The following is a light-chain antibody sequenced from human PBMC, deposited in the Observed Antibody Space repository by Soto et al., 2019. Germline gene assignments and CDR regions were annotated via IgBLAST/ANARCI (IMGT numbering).Light chain of an antibody. CDR2: DVT. CDR3: SSYTSSSAVV. V-gene: IGLV2-14*01. Sequence: QSALTQPASVSESPGQSITISCTGTSSDVGGYNFVSWYQQHPGKAPKLMIYDVTNRPSGVSNRFSGSKSGNTASLTISGLQAKDEAHYYCSSYTSSSAVVFGGGTKLTVL. J-gene: IGLJ2*01. CDR1: SSDVGGYNF.